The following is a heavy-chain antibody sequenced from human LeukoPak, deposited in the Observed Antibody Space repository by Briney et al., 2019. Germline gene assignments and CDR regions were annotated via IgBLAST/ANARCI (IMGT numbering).Heavy chain of an antibody. CDR1: GYTFTGYY. J-gene: IGHJ3*02. CDR3: ASEKITGSHDAFDI. V-gene: IGHV1-2*02. Sequence: ASVKVSCKASGYTFTGYYMHWVRQAPGQGLEWMGWINPDSGGTNYAQKFQGRVTMTRDTSISTAYMELSRLRSDDTAVYYCASEKITGSHDAFDIWGQGTMVTVSS. D-gene: IGHD1-20*01. CDR2: INPDSGGT.